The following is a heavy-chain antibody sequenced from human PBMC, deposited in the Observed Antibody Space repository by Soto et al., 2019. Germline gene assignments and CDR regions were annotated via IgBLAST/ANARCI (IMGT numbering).Heavy chain of an antibody. J-gene: IGHJ4*02. V-gene: IGHV3-23*01. CDR1: GFTFSSYA. CDR2: VSVSGANT. D-gene: IGHD2-2*01. CDR3: TKVVPNDCSSITCRYFDY. Sequence: GGSLRLSCAASGFTFSSYAMSWVRQAPGKGLEWVSTVSVSGANTHYADSVKGRFTASRDNSKNTLYLQMNSLRVEDTAVYYCTKVVPNDCSSITCRYFDYWGLGTLVTVSS.